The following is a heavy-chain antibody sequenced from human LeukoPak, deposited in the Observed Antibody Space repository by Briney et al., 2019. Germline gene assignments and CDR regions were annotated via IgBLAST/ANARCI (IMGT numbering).Heavy chain of an antibody. CDR3: ARGPDGDYDY. J-gene: IGHJ4*02. CDR2: INHSGST. D-gene: IGHD4-17*01. CDR1: GFTVSSNY. Sequence: GSLRLSCAVSGFTVSSNYMSWVRQPPGKGLEWIGEINHSGSTNYNPSLKSRVTISVDTSKNQFSLKLSSVTAADTAVYYCARGPDGDYDYWGQGTLVTVSS. V-gene: IGHV4-34*01.